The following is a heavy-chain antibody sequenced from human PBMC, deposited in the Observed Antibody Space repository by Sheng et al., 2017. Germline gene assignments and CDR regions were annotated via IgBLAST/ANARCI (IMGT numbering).Heavy chain of an antibody. J-gene: IGHJ6*03. V-gene: IGHV1-8*03. D-gene: IGHD3-10*01. CDR1: GYTFTSYD. Sequence: QVQLVQSGAEVKKPGASVKVSCKASGYTFTSYDINWVRQATGQGLEWMGWMNPNSGNTGYAQKFQGRVTITRNTSISTAYMELSSLRSEDTAVYYCARGPLLWFREPHYYYMDVWGKGTTVTVSS. CDR2: MNPNSGNT. CDR3: ARGPLLWFREPHYYYMDV.